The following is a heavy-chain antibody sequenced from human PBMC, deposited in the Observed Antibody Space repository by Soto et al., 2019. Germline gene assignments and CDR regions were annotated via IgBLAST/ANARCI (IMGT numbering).Heavy chain of an antibody. Sequence: GRALRLSFAASGFTFTNYLMTWVRQAPGKGLEWVSSIDKSGGDTYYADSVKGRFTISRDNSKNTLYLQMNGLRAEDTALYYCAKDTYSRSWYFWGQGTLVTVSS. CDR3: AKDTYSRSWYF. J-gene: IGHJ4*02. CDR2: IDKSGGDT. D-gene: IGHD2-2*01. CDR1: GFTFTNYL. V-gene: IGHV3-23*05.